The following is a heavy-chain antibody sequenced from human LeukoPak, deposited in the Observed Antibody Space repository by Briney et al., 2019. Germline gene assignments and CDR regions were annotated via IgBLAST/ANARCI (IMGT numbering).Heavy chain of an antibody. Sequence: SEILSLTCTVSGGSISSSSYYGGWIRQPPGKGLEWIGSSYYSRSTYYNPSLKIRVTISVDTSKNQFSLKLSSVTAADTAVYYCARRIAAAGTLFSAFDIWGQGTMVTVSS. D-gene: IGHD6-13*01. CDR1: GGSISSSSYY. V-gene: IGHV4-39*01. CDR2: SYYSRST. J-gene: IGHJ3*02. CDR3: ARRIAAAGTLFSAFDI.